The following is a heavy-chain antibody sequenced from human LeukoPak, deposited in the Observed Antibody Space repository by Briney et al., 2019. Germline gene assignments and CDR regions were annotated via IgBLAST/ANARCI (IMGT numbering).Heavy chain of an antibody. CDR1: GGSFSGYY. J-gene: IGHJ1*01. V-gene: IGHV4-34*01. Sequence: SETLSLTCAVYGGSFSGYYWSWIRQPPGKGLEWIGEINHSGSTNYNPSLKSRVTISVDTSRNQFSLKLSSVTAADTAVYYCARPSSGHPEYFQHWGQGTLVTVSS. CDR3: ARPSSGHPEYFQH. D-gene: IGHD3-22*01. CDR2: INHSGST.